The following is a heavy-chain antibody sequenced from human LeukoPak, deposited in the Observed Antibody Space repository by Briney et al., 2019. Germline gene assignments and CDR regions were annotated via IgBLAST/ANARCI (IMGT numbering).Heavy chain of an antibody. D-gene: IGHD3-16*02. CDR1: GGSISSYY. CDR2: IYTSGST. CDR3: ARGHDNVTPRGAFDI. V-gene: IGHV4-4*07. J-gene: IGHJ3*02. Sequence: SETLSLTCTVSGGSISSYYWSWIRQPAGKGLEWIGRIYTSGSTNYNPSLKSRVTMSVDTSKNQFSLKLSSVTAADTAVYYCARGHDNVTPRGAFDIWGQGTMVTVSS.